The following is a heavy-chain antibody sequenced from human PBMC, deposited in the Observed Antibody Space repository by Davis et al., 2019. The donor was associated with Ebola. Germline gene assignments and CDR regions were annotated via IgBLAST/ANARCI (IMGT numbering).Heavy chain of an antibody. CDR2: VILKSGAT. V-gene: IGHV1-2*06. CDR3: ARGHNYAHEY. Sequence: ASVTVSCQASGYTFTTYDINWVRQAPGQGLEWLGRVILKSGATNYAQKFQGRVTMTRDTSISTVYMELSSLRYDDTADYYCARGHNYAHEYWGQGTLVTVSS. CDR1: GYTFTTYD. J-gene: IGHJ4*02. D-gene: IGHD4-11*01.